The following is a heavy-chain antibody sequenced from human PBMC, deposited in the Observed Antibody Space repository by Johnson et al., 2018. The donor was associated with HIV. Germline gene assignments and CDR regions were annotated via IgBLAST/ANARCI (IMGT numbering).Heavy chain of an antibody. CDR1: GFTVSSNY. CDR2: ISSGGSI. J-gene: IGHJ3*02. Sequence: VQLVESGGGLVQPGGSLRLSCAASGFTVSSNYMSWVRQAPGKGLEWVSVISSGGSIGYADSVTGRFTISRDNAKNSLYLQMSSLRVEETAVYYCAKDRSGGSSFPNAFDMWGQGTLVTVSS. V-gene: IGHV3-66*01. D-gene: IGHD1-26*01. CDR3: AKDRSGGSSFPNAFDM.